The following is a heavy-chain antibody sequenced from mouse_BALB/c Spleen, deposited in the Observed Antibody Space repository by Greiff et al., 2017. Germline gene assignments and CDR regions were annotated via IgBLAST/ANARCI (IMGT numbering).Heavy chain of an antibody. CDR1: GYTFTEYI. Sequence: QVQLQQSGAGLVKPGASVKLSCKASGYTFTEYIIHWVKQRSGQGLEWIGWFYPGSGSIKYNEKFKDKATLTADKSSSTVYMELSRLTSEDSAVYFCARHAITTARVGEYYAMDYWGQGTSVTVSS. CDR3: ARHAITTARVGEYYAMDY. V-gene: IGHV1-62-2*01. J-gene: IGHJ4*01. D-gene: IGHD1-2*01. CDR2: FYPGSGSI.